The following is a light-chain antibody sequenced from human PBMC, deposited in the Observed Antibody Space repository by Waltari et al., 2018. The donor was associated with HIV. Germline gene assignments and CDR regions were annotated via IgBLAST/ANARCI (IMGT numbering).Light chain of an antibody. Sequence: IVMTQSPLSLPVTPGAPASISCRSSPSLLHSDGVNYLDWYLQTPGQSPQLLIYSGSDRACGGPGRCRCSGAGTDFALKISRGEAGDVGVYSCMQGLQAPRPFGGWTKVEIK. CDR3: MQGLQAPRP. CDR1: PSLLHSDGVNY. J-gene: IGKJ4*01. V-gene: IGKV2-28*01. CDR2: SGS.